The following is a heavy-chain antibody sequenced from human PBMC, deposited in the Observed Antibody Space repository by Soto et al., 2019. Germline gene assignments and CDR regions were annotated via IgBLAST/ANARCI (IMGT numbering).Heavy chain of an antibody. J-gene: IGHJ4*02. CDR2: IYYSGST. V-gene: IGHV4-59*01. D-gene: IGHD6-19*01. CDR3: ARARYSSGWYEFDY. Sequence: QVQLQESGPGLVKPSETLSLTCTVSGGSISSYYWSWIRQPPGKGLEWIGYIYYSGSTNNNPSLTSRVTISVDTSKNQFSLKLSSVTAADTAVYYCARARYSSGWYEFDYWGQGTLVTVSS. CDR1: GGSISSYY.